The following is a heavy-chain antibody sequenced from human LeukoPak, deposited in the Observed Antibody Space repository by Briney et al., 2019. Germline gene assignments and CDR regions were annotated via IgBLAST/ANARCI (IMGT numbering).Heavy chain of an antibody. CDR3: ARLLAAAGLFEADYYYGMDV. D-gene: IGHD6-13*01. CDR1: GYTFTSYG. Sequence: ASVKVSCKASGYTFTSYGISWVRQAPGQGLEWMGWISAYNGNTNYAQKLQGRVTMTTDTSTSTAYMELRSLRSDDTAVYYCARLLAAAGLFEADYYYGMDVWGQGTMVTVSS. J-gene: IGHJ6*02. V-gene: IGHV1-18*01. CDR2: ISAYNGNT.